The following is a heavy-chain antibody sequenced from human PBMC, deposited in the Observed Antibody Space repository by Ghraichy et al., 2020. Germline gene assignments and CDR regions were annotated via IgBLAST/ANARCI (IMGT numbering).Heavy chain of an antibody. D-gene: IGHD2-15*01. CDR3: AKDHCSGGSCYFYWFDP. CDR1: GFTFSSYA. V-gene: IGHV3-23*01. Sequence: GGSLRLSCAASGFTFSSYAMSWVRQAPGKGLEWVSAISGSGGSTYYADSVKGRFTISRDNSKNTLYLQMNSLRAEDTAVYYCAKDHCSGGSCYFYWFDPWGQGTLVTVSS. CDR2: ISGSGGST. J-gene: IGHJ5*02.